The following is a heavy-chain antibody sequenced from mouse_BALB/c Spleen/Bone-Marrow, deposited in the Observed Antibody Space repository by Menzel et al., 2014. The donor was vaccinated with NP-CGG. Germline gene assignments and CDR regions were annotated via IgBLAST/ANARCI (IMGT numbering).Heavy chain of an antibody. D-gene: IGHD1-1*01. CDR3: TRGGSSHWYFDV. Sequence: VHLQQSGPELVRPGVSVKISCKGSGYAFTEYSIHWVKQSHAKSLEWIGVISTYSGNTNFNQIFKGKATMTVDKSSSTAYMELAKLTSEDSAIYYCTRGGSSHWYFDVWGAGTTVTVSS. V-gene: IGHV1-67*01. CDR2: ISTYSGNT. J-gene: IGHJ1*01. CDR1: GYAFTEYS.